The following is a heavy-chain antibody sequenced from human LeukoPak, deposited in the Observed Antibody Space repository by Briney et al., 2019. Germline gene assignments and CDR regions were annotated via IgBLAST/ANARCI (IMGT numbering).Heavy chain of an antibody. V-gene: IGHV1-69*05. D-gene: IGHD5-18*01. CDR2: IIPIFGTA. CDR3: ARDLRGYSYGYSWFDP. J-gene: IGHJ5*02. Sequence: SVKVSCKASGGTFSSYAISGVRQAPGQGLEWMGRIIPIFGTANYTQKFQGRVTITTDESTSTAYMELSSLRSEDTAVYYCARDLRGYSYGYSWFDPWGQGTLVTVSS. CDR1: GGTFSSYA.